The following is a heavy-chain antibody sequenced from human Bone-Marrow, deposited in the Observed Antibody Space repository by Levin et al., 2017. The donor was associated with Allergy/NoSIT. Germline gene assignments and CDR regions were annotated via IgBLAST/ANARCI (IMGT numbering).Heavy chain of an antibody. CDR3: ARDTYYDFWSGKNPEYYYYGMDV. Sequence: PGGSLRLSCAASGFTFSSYGMHWVRQAPGKGLEWVAVIWYDGSNKYYADSVKGRFTISRDNSKNTLYLQMNSLRAEDTAVYYCARDTYYDFWSGKNPEYYYYGMDVWGQGTTVTVSS. J-gene: IGHJ6*02. D-gene: IGHD3-3*01. CDR1: GFTFSSYG. V-gene: IGHV3-33*01. CDR2: IWYDGSNK.